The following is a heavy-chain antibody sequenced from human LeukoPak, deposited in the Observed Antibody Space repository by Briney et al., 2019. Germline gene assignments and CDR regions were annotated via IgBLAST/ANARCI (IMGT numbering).Heavy chain of an antibody. V-gene: IGHV1-69*06. CDR2: IIPIFGTA. CDR3: ASQIAAAFAFDI. CDR1: GGTFSSYA. J-gene: IGHJ3*02. D-gene: IGHD6-13*01. Sequence: GASVKVSCKASGGTFSSYAISWVRQAPGQGLEWMGGIIPIFGTANYAQKFQGRVTITADKSTSTAYMELSSLRSEDTAVYYCASQIAAAFAFDIWGQGTMVTVSS.